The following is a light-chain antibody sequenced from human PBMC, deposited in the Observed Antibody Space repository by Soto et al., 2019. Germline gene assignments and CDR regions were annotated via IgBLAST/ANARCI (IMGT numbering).Light chain of an antibody. CDR3: QQYNTQWA. Sequence: DLQMTQSPSTLSASVGDRVTITCRASQSISNWLAWYQQKPGKAPKVLIYDASSLETGVPSRFSGSGSGTEFTLTISSLQPDDFATYYCQQYNTQWAFGQGTKVEVK. V-gene: IGKV1-5*01. CDR2: DAS. J-gene: IGKJ1*01. CDR1: QSISNW.